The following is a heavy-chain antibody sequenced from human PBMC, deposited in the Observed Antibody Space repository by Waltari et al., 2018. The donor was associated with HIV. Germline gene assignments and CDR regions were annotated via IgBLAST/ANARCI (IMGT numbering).Heavy chain of an antibody. CDR3: AKDKGGVTYIFDY. V-gene: IGHV3-30*18. CDR1: GFPFSSYG. D-gene: IGHD1-1*01. Sequence: QVQLVESGGGVVQPGRSLRLSCAASGFPFSSYGMHWVRTAPGKGLEWVAVISYDGSNKYYADAVKGRFTISRDNSKNTLDLQMNSLRAEDTAVYYCAKDKGGVTYIFDYWGQGTLVTVSS. CDR2: ISYDGSNK. J-gene: IGHJ4*02.